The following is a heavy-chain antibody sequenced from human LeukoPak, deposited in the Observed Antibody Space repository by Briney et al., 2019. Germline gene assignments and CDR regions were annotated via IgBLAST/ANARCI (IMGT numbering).Heavy chain of an antibody. CDR3: ARDHTAIYYGMDV. V-gene: IGHV3-7*01. Sequence: GGSRRLSCAASGFTFSSYWMSGVRQAPGKGREGVANIKQDGSEKYYVGSVKGRFTISRDNAKNSLYLQMNSLRAEDTAVYYCARDHTAIYYGMDVWGQGTTVTVSS. CDR2: IKQDGSEK. J-gene: IGHJ6*02. D-gene: IGHD5-18*01. CDR1: GFTFSSYW.